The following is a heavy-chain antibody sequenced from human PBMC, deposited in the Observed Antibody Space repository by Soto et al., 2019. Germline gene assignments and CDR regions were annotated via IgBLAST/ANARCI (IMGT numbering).Heavy chain of an antibody. CDR1: GGSISSSSYY. Sequence: PSETLSLTCTVSGGSISSSSYYWGWIRQPPWKGLEWIGSIYYSGSTYYNPSLKSRVTISVDTSKNQFSLKLSSVTAADTAVYYCARRPDTAMDLYYYYYGMDVWGQGXTVTVYS. J-gene: IGHJ6*02. CDR3: ARRPDTAMDLYYYYYGMDV. V-gene: IGHV4-39*01. CDR2: IYYSGST. D-gene: IGHD5-18*01.